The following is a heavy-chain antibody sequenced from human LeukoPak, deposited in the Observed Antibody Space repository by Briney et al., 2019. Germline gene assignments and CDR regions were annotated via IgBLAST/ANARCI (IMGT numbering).Heavy chain of an antibody. D-gene: IGHD6-13*01. CDR1: GSTFSSYG. V-gene: IGHV3-30*02. J-gene: IGHJ4*02. CDR3: AKDLSQQLAFGY. Sequence: GGSLRLSCAASGSTFSSYGMHWVRQAPGKGLEWVAFIRYDGSNKYYADSVKGRFTISRDNSKNTLYLQMNSLRAEDTAVYYCAKDLSQQLAFGYWGQGTLVTVSS. CDR2: IRYDGSNK.